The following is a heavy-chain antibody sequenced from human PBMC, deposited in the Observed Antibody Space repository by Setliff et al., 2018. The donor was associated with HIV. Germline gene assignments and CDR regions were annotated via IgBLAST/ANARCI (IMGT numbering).Heavy chain of an antibody. CDR1: GGLISSSGSY. J-gene: IGHJ1*01. Sequence: SETLSLTCTVSGGLISSSGSYWGWIRQPPGKGLEWIGNIYSTGRTYYKLSLESRVTISIDTSKNQLSLNVNSVTAADTATYYCATPGYDDDGFGYFRFWGRGTLVTVSS. V-gene: IGHV4-39*01. CDR3: ATPGYDDDGFGYFRF. CDR2: IYSTGRT. D-gene: IGHD5-12*01.